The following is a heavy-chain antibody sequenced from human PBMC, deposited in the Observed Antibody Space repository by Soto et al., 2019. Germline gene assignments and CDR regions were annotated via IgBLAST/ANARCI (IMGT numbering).Heavy chain of an antibody. CDR1: GFTFSSYA. D-gene: IGHD1-1*01. CDR3: AKAGTHSYFDY. J-gene: IGHJ4*02. Sequence: PGGSLRLSCAASGFTFSSYAMTWVRQAPGKGLEWVSSISVSGDNTYYADSVKGRFTISRDNSKNTFYLQMSSLRADDTAEYYCAKAGTHSYFDYWGQGTLVTVSS. CDR2: ISVSGDNT. V-gene: IGHV3-23*01.